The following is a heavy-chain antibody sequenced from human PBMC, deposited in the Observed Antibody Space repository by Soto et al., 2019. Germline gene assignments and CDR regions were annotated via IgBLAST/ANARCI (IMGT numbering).Heavy chain of an antibody. V-gene: IGHV4-30-4*01. J-gene: IGHJ6*02. CDR1: GGSVSSGDYY. CDR2: IYYSGRT. CDR3: ARRNEGGMDV. Sequence: SETLSLTCTVSGGSVSSGDYYWSWIRQPPEKGLEWIGYIYYSGRTYYNPSLKSRVTISVDTSKNQFSLKLSSVTAADTAVYYCARRNEGGMDVWGQGTTVTVSS.